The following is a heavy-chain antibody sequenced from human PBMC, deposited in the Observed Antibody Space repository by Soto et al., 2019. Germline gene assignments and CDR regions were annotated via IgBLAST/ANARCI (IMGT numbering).Heavy chain of an antibody. V-gene: IGHV3-23*01. D-gene: IGHD3-3*01. CDR3: AKGDFWSGYYPPNKFDY. Sequence: LSLTCAASGFTFSSYAMSWVRQAPGKGLEWVSAISGSGGSTYYADSVKGRFTISRDNSKNTLYLQMNSLRAEDTAVYYCAKGDFWSGYYPPNKFDYWGQGTLVTVSS. CDR2: ISGSGGST. CDR1: GFTFSSYA. J-gene: IGHJ4*02.